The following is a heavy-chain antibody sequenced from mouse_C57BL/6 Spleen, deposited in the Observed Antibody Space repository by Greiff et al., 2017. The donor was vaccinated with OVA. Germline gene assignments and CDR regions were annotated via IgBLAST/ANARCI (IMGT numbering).Heavy chain of an antibody. CDR1: GYTFTSYG. D-gene: IGHD1-1*01. J-gene: IGHJ4*01. CDR2: IYPRSGNT. CDR3: AFSDYYGSSWVDYYAMDY. V-gene: IGHV1-81*01. Sequence: QVQLQQSGAELARPGASVKLSCKASGYTFTSYGISWVKQRTGQGLEWIGEIYPRSGNTYYNEKFKGKATLTADKSSSTAYMELRSLTSEDSAVYFCAFSDYYGSSWVDYYAMDYWGQGTSVTVSS.